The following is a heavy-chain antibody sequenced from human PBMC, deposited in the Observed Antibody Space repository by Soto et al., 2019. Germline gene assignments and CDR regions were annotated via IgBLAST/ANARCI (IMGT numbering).Heavy chain of an antibody. CDR1: GYTFTSYH. J-gene: IGHJ4*02. CDR2: ISAYNTNT. V-gene: IGHV1-18*01. CDR3: ARDTPPTDY. Sequence: QVQLVQSGAEVQKPGASVKVSCKTSGYTFTSYHISWVRQAPGQGLEWMGWISAYNTNTNYTQKFEGRVTMTTDTLTSTAYIELRSLRSDDTAVYYCARDTPPTDYWGQGTLVTVSS.